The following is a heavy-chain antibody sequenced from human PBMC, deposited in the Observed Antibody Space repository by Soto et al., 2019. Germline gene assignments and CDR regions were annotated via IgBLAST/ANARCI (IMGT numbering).Heavy chain of an antibody. CDR3: ARGYYDSSGYYGAFSFFGY. CDR2: INPNSGGT. J-gene: IGHJ4*02. Sequence: GASVEVSCKASGYTFTGYYMHWVRQAPGQGLGWMGWINPNSGGTNYAQKFQGWATMTRDTSISTAYMELSRLRSDDTAVYYCARGYYDSSGYYGAFSFFGYWGQGTLVTVSS. CDR1: GYTFTGYY. D-gene: IGHD3-22*01. V-gene: IGHV1-2*04.